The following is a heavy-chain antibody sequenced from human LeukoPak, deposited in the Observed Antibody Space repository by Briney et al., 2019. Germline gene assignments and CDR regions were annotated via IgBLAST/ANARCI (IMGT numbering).Heavy chain of an antibody. Sequence: GGSLRLSCAASGFTFSSYAMSWVRQAPGKGLEWVSAISGSGGSTYYADSVKGRFTISRDNAKNTLYLQMNSLRAEDTAVYYCARVDDRAVAGTRAPDYWGQGTLVTVSS. CDR3: ARVDDRAVAGTRAPDY. CDR1: GFTFSSYA. J-gene: IGHJ4*02. CDR2: ISGSGGST. D-gene: IGHD6-19*01. V-gene: IGHV3-23*01.